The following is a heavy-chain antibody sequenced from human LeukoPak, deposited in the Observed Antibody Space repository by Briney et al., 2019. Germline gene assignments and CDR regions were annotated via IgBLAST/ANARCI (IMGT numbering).Heavy chain of an antibody. CDR1: GYSFTSYW. CDR3: ARIAAAAKVYYYYHYMDV. D-gene: IGHD6-13*01. J-gene: IGHJ6*03. CDR2: IYPGDSDT. Sequence: GESLKISCKGSGYSFTSYWIGWVRQMPGKGLEWMGIIYPGDSDTRYSPSFQGQVTISADKSISTAYLQWSSLKASDTAMYYCARIAAAAKVYYYYHYMDVWGKGTTVTVSS. V-gene: IGHV5-51*01.